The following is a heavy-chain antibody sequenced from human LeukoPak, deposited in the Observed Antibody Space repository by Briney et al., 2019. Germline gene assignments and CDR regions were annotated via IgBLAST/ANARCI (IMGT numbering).Heavy chain of an antibody. D-gene: IGHD3-22*01. CDR1: GFTFSSCA. CDR3: AKGSYCDSSGSFYFDY. CDR2: ISGSGDNS. Sequence: GGSLRLSCAASGFTFSSCAMSWVRQAPGKGLEWVSGISGSGDNSCYADSVKGRFTISRDNSKNTLYVQVNSLGTEDTAAYYCAKGSYCDSSGSFYFDYWGQGTLVTVSS. J-gene: IGHJ4*02. V-gene: IGHV3-23*01.